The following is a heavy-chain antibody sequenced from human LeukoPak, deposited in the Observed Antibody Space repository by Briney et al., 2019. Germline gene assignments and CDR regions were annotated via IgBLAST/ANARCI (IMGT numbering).Heavy chain of an antibody. J-gene: IGHJ3*02. CDR3: ARSWSGSVTAADI. D-gene: IGHD3-3*01. V-gene: IGHV4-4*07. CDR2: IYSSGST. CDR1: GXSISGHY. Sequence: SETLSLTCTVSGXSISGHYWTWIRQPAGKGLEWIGRIYSSGSTGYNPSLKSRVTMSVDTSKNQLSLKLSSVTAADTAIYYCARSWSGSVTAADIWGQGTMVTVSS.